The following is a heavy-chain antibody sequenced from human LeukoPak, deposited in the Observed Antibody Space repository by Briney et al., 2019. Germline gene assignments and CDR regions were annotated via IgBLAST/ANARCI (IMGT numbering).Heavy chain of an antibody. V-gene: IGHV3-7*03. CDR2: IKQDGSEK. D-gene: IGHD3-22*01. J-gene: IGHJ4*02. Sequence: GGSLRLSCAASGFTFSSYWMSWVRQAPGKGLEWVANIKQDGSEKYYVDSVKGRFTISRDNAKNSLYLQMNSLRAEDTAVYYCAKARYYYDSSGGFDYWGQGTLVTVSS. CDR1: GFTFSSYW. CDR3: AKARYYYDSSGGFDY.